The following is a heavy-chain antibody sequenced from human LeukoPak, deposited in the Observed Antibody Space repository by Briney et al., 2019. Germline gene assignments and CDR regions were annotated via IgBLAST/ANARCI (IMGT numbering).Heavy chain of an antibody. D-gene: IGHD2-8*01. CDR1: GYTFTGYY. Sequence: ASVKVSRKASGYTFTGYYMHWVRQAPGQGLEWMGRINPNSGGTNYAQKFQGRVTMTRDTSISTAYMELSRLRSDDTAVYYCARSIQDIVLMVYGKGHNWFDPWGQGTLVTVSS. J-gene: IGHJ5*02. V-gene: IGHV1-2*06. CDR2: INPNSGGT. CDR3: ARSIQDIVLMVYGKGHNWFDP.